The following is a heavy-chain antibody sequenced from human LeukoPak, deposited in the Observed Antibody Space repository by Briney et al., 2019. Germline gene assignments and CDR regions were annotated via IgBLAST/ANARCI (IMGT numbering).Heavy chain of an antibody. V-gene: IGHV4-61*02. CDR2: IHSNGLA. D-gene: IGHD3-16*01. J-gene: IGHJ5*02. Sequence: SQTLSLICTVSGDSISSGNYFWAWIRQSAGKGLEWIGRIHSNGLANYNSSLRSRVTISVDTSNNQFSLKVKSVTAADTATYYCARDRQLGWFGPWGQGILVTVSS. CDR1: GDSISSGNYF. CDR3: ARDRQLGWFGP.